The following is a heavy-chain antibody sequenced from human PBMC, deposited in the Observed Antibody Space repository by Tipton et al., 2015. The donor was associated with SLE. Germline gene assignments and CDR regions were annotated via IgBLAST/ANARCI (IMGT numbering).Heavy chain of an antibody. CDR2: TSKSGST. CDR1: GFTFSTYS. V-gene: IGHV4-31*02. Sequence: LRLSCAASGFTFSTYSMNWVRQHPGKGLEWIGYTSKSGSTYYTPSLKSRVTISLDTSKNQFPLKLTSVTAADTAVYYCAREVDYYSYIDVWGKGTTVTVSS. CDR3: AREVDYYSYIDV. J-gene: IGHJ6*03. D-gene: IGHD2-15*01.